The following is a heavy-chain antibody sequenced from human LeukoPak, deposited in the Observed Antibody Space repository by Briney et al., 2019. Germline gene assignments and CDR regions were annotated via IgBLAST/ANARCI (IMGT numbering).Heavy chain of an antibody. V-gene: IGHV3-11*01. CDR2: IPFSSSTT. J-gene: IGHJ5*02. CDR1: GFTFGDYY. D-gene: IGHD6-13*01. CDR3: ARGWSSSWPYNLFDP. Sequence: GGALRLSCAASGFTFGDYYMGWIRQAPRKGLEGVSYIPFSSSTTYYADSVKGRFTISRDNAKNSLYLQMNSLRADDTAVYYCARGWSSSWPYNLFDPWGQGTLVTVSS.